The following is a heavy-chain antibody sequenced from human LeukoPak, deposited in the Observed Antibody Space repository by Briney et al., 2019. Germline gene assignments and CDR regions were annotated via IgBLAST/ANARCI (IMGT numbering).Heavy chain of an antibody. V-gene: IGHV1-69*13. CDR1: GGTFSSYA. J-gene: IGHJ4*02. CDR3: TRGYDTTGYFSF. Sequence: ASVKVSCKASGGTFSSYAISWVRQAPGQGLEWMGGIIPIFGTANYAQKFQGRVTITADESTSTAYMELSSLRSEDTAVYYCTRGYDTTGYFSFWGQGTLVTVSS. D-gene: IGHD3-22*01. CDR2: IIPIFGTA.